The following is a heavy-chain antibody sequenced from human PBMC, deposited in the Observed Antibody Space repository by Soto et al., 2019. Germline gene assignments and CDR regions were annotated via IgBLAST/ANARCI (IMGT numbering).Heavy chain of an antibody. CDR3: ARHRARNWFDP. CDR2: IYYSGST. CDR1: GRSLSSSSYY. J-gene: IGHJ5*02. Sequence: PETLSPTCIVSGRSLSSSSYYWGWIRQTPGKGLEWIGSIYYSGSTYYKPSLKTRVTISVDTSKNQFSLKLSSVTAADTAVFYCARHRARNWFDPWGQGTLVTVSS. V-gene: IGHV4-39*01. D-gene: IGHD6-6*01.